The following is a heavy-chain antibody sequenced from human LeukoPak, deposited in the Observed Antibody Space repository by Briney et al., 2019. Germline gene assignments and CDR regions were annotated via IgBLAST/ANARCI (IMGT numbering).Heavy chain of an antibody. CDR3: ARAQYYYDSSGYNYYYYYMDV. CDR2: VYYSGST. J-gene: IGHJ6*03. D-gene: IGHD3-22*01. CDR1: SGSISPYY. Sequence: SETLSLTCTVSSGSISPYYWSWIRQPPGKGLEWIGYVYYSGSTNYNPSLKSRVTISVDTSKNQFSLKLSSVTAADTAVYYCARAQYYYDSSGYNYYYYYMDVWGKGTTVTVSS. V-gene: IGHV4-59*01.